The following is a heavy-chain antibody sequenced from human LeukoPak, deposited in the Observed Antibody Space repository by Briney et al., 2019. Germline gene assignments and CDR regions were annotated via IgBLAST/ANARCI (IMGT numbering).Heavy chain of an antibody. CDR2: IKSKTDGGTT. Sequence: KSGGSLRLSCAASGFTFSNAWMNWVRQAPGKGLEWVGRIKSKTDGGTTDYAAPVKGRFTISRDDSKNTLYLQMNSLKTEDTAVYYCTTDFVVATGSLAYYYYGMDVWGQGTTVTVSS. V-gene: IGHV3-15*07. J-gene: IGHJ6*02. CDR3: TTDFVVATGSLAYYYYGMDV. D-gene: IGHD5-12*01. CDR1: GFTFSNAW.